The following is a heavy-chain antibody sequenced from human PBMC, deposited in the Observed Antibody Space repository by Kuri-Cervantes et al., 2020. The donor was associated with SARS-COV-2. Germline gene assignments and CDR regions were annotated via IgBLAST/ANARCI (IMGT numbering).Heavy chain of an antibody. CDR2: ISFYGNDK. V-gene: IGHV3-33*01. CDR1: GFPFSSYG. J-gene: IGHJ4*02. Sequence: GESLKISCAASGFPFSSYGMKWVRQAPGEGLECVAFISFYGNDKYYAEKVKGRFSISRDNSNSTLYLQINSLTADDTAVYYCARVPYTYGYGDFWGQGTLVTVSS. CDR3: ARVPYTYGYGDF. D-gene: IGHD5-18*01.